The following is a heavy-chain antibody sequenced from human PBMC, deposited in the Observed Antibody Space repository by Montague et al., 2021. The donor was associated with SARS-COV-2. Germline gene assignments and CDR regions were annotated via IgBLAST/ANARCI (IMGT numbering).Heavy chain of an antibody. Sequence: SETLSLTCTVSGYSINSGYHWGWIRQPPGKGLEWIGSFYHGGSTYYNPSLKSRVTISGDTSKNQFSLKLSSVTAADAATYYCARGQVTAFAILIVFPAAGALDSWGRGTTVTVSS. J-gene: IGHJ3*01. CDR1: GYSINSGYH. D-gene: IGHD2-21*01. CDR3: ARGQVTAFAILIVFPAAGALDS. V-gene: IGHV4-38-2*02. CDR2: FYHGGST.